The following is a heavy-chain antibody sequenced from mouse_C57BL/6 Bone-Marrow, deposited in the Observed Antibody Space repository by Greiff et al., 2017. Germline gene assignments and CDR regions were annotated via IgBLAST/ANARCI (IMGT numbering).Heavy chain of an antibody. V-gene: IGHV14-4*01. D-gene: IGHD2-3*01. CDR3: TRWFYFDY. CDR1: GFNIKDDY. CDR2: IDPENGDT. J-gene: IGHJ2*01. Sequence: DVQVVESGAELVRPGASVKLSCTASGFNIKDDYMHWVKQRPEQGLEWIGWIDPENGDTEYASKFQGKATITADTSSNTAYLQLSSLTSEDTAVYYCTRWFYFDYWGQGTTLTVSS.